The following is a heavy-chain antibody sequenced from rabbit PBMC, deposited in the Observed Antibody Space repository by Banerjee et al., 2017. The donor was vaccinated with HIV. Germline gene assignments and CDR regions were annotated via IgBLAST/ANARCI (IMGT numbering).Heavy chain of an antibody. CDR2: IYTISGNT. CDR1: GFSISSNYW. V-gene: IGHV1S40*01. D-gene: IGHD1-1*01. Sequence: QSLEEYGGDLVKPGASLTLTCTASGFSISSNYWLCWGRQAPGKGLEWIGCIYTISGNTVYASWAKGRFTISKTSSTTVTLQMTSLTAADTVTYFCARDLAGVISWNFNLRGPGTLVTVS. J-gene: IGHJ4*01. CDR3: ARDLAGVISWNFNL.